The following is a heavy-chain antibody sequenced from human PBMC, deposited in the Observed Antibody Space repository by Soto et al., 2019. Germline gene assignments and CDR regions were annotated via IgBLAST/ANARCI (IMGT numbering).Heavy chain of an antibody. J-gene: IGHJ6*02. V-gene: IGHV4-4*02. D-gene: IGHD3-10*02. CDR1: GGSISSSNW. CDR3: ASVREGYYYAMXV. Sequence: PSETLSLTCAVSGGSISSSNWWSWVRQPTGAGLEWIGEIYHSGSTNYNPSLKSRATIPVDKSKNHFSLKLSSATAADTAVYYCASVREGYYYAMXVWGQGTTVTVSS. CDR2: IYHSGST.